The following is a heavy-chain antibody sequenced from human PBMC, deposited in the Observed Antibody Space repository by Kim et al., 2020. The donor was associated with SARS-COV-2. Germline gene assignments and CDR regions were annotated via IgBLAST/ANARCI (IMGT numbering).Heavy chain of an antibody. Sequence: GGSLRLSCAASGVTVSSDYMSWVRRAPGKGLEWVSVIYTDGGTYYADSVQGRFTISRDDSQNTLYLQMNSLRVEDTAVYYCARAGLVPFDYWGQGTQVTV. CDR2: IYTDGGT. CDR3: ARAGLVPFDY. V-gene: IGHV3-53*01. D-gene: IGHD2-2*01. J-gene: IGHJ4*02. CDR1: GVTVSSDY.